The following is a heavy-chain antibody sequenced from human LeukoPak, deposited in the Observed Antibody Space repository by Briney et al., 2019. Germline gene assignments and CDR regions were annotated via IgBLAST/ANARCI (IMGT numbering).Heavy chain of an antibody. J-gene: IGHJ4*02. V-gene: IGHV3-7*04. Sequence: GGSLRLSCVASGFPFSSYWMTWVRQAPGKGLEWVANIKQDGSKKSYVDSVKGRFTISRDNAKNSLYLQMNSLRAEDTAIYYCTRVGTIKEGIAYWGQGTLVTVPS. CDR2: IKQDGSKK. D-gene: IGHD2-2*01. CDR1: GFPFSSYW. CDR3: TRVGTIKEGIAY.